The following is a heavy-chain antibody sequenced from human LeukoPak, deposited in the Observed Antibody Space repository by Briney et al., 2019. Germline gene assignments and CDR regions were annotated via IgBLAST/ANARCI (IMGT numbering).Heavy chain of an antibody. CDR1: GYTFTVYH. D-gene: IGHD5-24*01. V-gene: IGHV1-2*02. CDR3: ARVAVEMASWFDP. Sequence: GASVKVSCTASGYTFTVYHMHWVRQAPGQGLEWMGWINPNNGDTNYAQKFQGRVTMTRDTSISTVYVELSRLRSDDTAVYYCARVAVEMASWFDPWGQGTLVTVSS. CDR2: INPNNGDT. J-gene: IGHJ5*02.